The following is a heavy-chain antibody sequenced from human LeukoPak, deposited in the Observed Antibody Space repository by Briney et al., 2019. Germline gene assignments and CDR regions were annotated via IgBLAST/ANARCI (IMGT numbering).Heavy chain of an antibody. CDR1: GFTFSNYW. D-gene: IGHD3-3*01. V-gene: IGHV3-7*01. J-gene: IGHJ4*02. Sequence: GGSLRLSCAASGFTFSNYWMSWVRQAPGRGLEWVANMKQDGSEKYYVDSVKGRFTISRDNAKNSLYLQMNSLRAEDTAVYYCARDYYDFWSGYYTDYWGQGTLVTVSS. CDR3: ARDYYDFWSGYYTDY. CDR2: MKQDGSEK.